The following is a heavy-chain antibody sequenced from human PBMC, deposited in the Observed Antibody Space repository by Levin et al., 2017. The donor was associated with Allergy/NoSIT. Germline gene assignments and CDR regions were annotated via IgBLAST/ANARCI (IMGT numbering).Heavy chain of an antibody. V-gene: IGHV3-48*01. J-gene: IGHJ6*02. CDR2: ISSSSSTI. CDR3: ARAFLGYCSSTSCYGMDV. D-gene: IGHD2-2*01. CDR1: GFTFSSYS. Sequence: AGGSLRLSCAASGFTFSSYSMNWVRQAPGKGLEWVSYISSSSSTIYYADSVKGRFTISRDNAKNSLYLQMNSLRAEDTAVYYCARAFLGYCSSTSCYGMDVWGQGTTVTVSS.